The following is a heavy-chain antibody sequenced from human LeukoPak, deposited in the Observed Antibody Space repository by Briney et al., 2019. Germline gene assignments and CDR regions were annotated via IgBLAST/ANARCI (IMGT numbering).Heavy chain of an antibody. J-gene: IGHJ1*01. CDR1: GGAFSSYA. Sequence: SVKVSCKASGGAFSSYAISWVRQAPGQGLEWMGRIIPIFGTANYAQKFQGRVTITTDESTSTAYMELSSLRSEDTAVYYCATESRHSSGYFGYFQHWGQGTLVTVSS. CDR3: ATESRHSSGYFGYFQH. CDR2: IIPIFGTA. D-gene: IGHD3-22*01. V-gene: IGHV1-69*05.